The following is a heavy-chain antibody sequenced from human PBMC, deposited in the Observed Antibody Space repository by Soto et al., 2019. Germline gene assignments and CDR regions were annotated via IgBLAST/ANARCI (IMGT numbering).Heavy chain of an antibody. Sequence: WWSLRLSCSASVFTCSSYAMHWFRQAPGKGLEWVAVISYDGSNKYYADSVKGRFTISRDNSKNTLYLQMNSLRAEDTAVYYCAREGPRYFWSGYVFAFDIWGQGTMVTVSS. CDR2: ISYDGSNK. CDR3: AREGPRYFWSGYVFAFDI. J-gene: IGHJ3*02. V-gene: IGHV3-30-3*01. D-gene: IGHD3-3*01. CDR1: VFTCSSYA.